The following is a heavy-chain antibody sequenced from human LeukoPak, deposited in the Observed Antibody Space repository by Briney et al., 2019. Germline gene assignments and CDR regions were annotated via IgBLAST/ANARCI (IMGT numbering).Heavy chain of an antibody. CDR1: RGSISRYY. CDR2: IYYSGST. CDR3: ASHVGPGRIWFGEVGSFGY. V-gene: IGHV4-59*08. D-gene: IGHD3-10*01. J-gene: IGHJ4*02. Sequence: SETLSLTCTLSRGSISRYYWCWMRQPPGKGLEWIGYIYYSGSTSYNPSLKSRVTISVDTSKNQFPLKLSSVTAADTAVYYCASHVGPGRIWFGEVGSFGYWGQGTLVTVSS.